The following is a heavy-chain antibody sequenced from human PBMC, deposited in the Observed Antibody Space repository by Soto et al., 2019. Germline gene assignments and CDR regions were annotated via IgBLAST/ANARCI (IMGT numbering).Heavy chain of an antibody. J-gene: IGHJ6*02. Sequence: SETLSLTCTASGDSISSADYYWSWIRQTHGKGLEWIGHISYSGTTYYNPSLKSRLTISVDTAKNHFSLRLTSVTAADTAVYYCARDLWVEPELYYYGMDVWGQGTTVTVSS. CDR3: ARDLWVEPELYYYGMDV. CDR1: GDSISSADYY. V-gene: IGHV4-30-4*01. CDR2: ISYSGTT. D-gene: IGHD1-1*01.